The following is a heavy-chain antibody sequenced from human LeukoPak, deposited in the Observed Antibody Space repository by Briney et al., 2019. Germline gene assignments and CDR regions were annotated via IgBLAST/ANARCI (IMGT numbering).Heavy chain of an antibody. CDR2: ISWNSGSI. CDR1: GFTFDDYA. D-gene: IGHD6-6*01. Sequence: GRSLRLSCAASGFTFDDYAMHWVRQAPGKGLEWVSGISWNSGSIGYADSVKGRFTISRDNAKNSLYLQMNNLRAEDTALYYCAKMGYGSSSGNYFDYWGQGTLVTVSS. J-gene: IGHJ4*02. CDR3: AKMGYGSSSGNYFDY. V-gene: IGHV3-9*01.